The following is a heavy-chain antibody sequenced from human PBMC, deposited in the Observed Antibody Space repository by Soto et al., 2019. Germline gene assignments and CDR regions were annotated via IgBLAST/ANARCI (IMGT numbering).Heavy chain of an antibody. CDR1: GYTFTSYG. Sequence: ASVKVSCKAAGYTFTSYGITWLRQAPGQGLEWMGWISAYNGNTNYAQKLQGRVTMTTDTSTSTAYMELRSLRSDDTAVYYCARRGVEDIVVHWGQGTLVTVSS. CDR2: ISAYNGNT. CDR3: ARRGVEDIVVH. D-gene: IGHD2-15*01. J-gene: IGHJ4*02. V-gene: IGHV1-18*01.